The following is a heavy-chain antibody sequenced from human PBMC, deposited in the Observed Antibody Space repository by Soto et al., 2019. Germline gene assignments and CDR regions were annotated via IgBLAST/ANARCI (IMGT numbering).Heavy chain of an antibody. Sequence: GGSLRLSCAASGFTFSSYAMSWVRQAPGKGLEWVPAISGSGGSTYYADSVKGRFTISRDNSKNTLYLQMNSLRAEDTAVYYCAKDKWAAMAHYYYYGMDVWGQGTTVTVSS. CDR2: ISGSGGST. CDR3: AKDKWAAMAHYYYYGMDV. D-gene: IGHD5-18*01. CDR1: GFTFSSYA. J-gene: IGHJ6*02. V-gene: IGHV3-23*01.